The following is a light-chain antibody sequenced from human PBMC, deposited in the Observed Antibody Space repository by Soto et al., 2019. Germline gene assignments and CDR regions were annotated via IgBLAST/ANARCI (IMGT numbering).Light chain of an antibody. Sequence: VLTQPPSASGSPGQSVTISCTGTSSDVGGYDYVSWYQQHPGEAPKLMIYEVSKRPSGVPDRFSGSKSGNTASLAVSGLQAEDEADYYCTSYAGSNNFPYVFGTGTKVTVL. CDR3: TSYAGSNNFPYV. CDR2: EVS. J-gene: IGLJ1*01. V-gene: IGLV2-8*01. CDR1: SSDVGGYDY.